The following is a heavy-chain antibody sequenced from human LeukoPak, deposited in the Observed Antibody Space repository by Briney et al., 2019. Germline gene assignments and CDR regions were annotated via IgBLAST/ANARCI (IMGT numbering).Heavy chain of an antibody. Sequence: ASVKVSCKASGYTFTSYDINWVRQATGQGLEWMGWMNPNSGNTGYAQKFRGRVTMTRNTSISTAYMELSSLRSEDTAVYYCARKTSKRGVHRGVIQGNWFDPWGQGTLVTVSS. J-gene: IGHJ5*02. V-gene: IGHV1-8*01. CDR3: ARKTSKRGVHRGVIQGNWFDP. CDR1: GYTFTSYD. CDR2: MNPNSGNT. D-gene: IGHD3-10*01.